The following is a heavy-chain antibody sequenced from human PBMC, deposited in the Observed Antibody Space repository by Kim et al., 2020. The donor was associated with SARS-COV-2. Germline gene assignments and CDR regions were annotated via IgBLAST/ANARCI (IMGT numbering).Heavy chain of an antibody. CDR2: INWDSGRI. Sequence: GGSLRLSCAASGFSFGDYAMHWVRQAPGKGLEWVSGINWDSGRIAYADSVKGRFTISRDNAKNSLILQMDSLRTEDTALYYCTKAREYHFIRDFVNWGQGTLVTVSS. CDR1: GFSFGDYA. D-gene: IGHD2-2*01. V-gene: IGHV3-9*01. CDR3: TKAREYHFIRDFVN. J-gene: IGHJ4*02.